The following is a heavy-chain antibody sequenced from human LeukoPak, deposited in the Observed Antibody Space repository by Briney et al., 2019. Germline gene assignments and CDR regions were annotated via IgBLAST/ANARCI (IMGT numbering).Heavy chain of an antibody. CDR1: GFTFSSYG. J-gene: IGHJ4*02. V-gene: IGHV3-30*03. Sequence: GGSLRLSCAASGFTFSSYGMHWVRQAPGKGLEWVAVISSDGNNKNYVDSVKGRFTISRDNAKNTLYLQMNSLRAEDTAVYYCARDNQFWSGYSFWGQGTLVTVSS. D-gene: IGHD3-3*01. CDR3: ARDNQFWSGYSF. CDR2: ISSDGNNK.